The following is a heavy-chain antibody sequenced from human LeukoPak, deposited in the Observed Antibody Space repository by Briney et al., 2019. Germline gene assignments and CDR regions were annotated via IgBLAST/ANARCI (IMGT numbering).Heavy chain of an antibody. CDR1: GFTVSSYS. D-gene: IGHD6-19*01. CDR3: AKGYSSGWYYFDY. Sequence: GGSLRLSCAASGFTVSSYSMNWLRQAPGKGLEWVSSISSRSNYIYYADSVKGRFTISRDNAKNSLYLQMNSLRAEDTAIYYCAKGYSSGWYYFDYWGKGTLVTVSS. CDR2: ISSRSNYI. V-gene: IGHV3-21*01. J-gene: IGHJ4*02.